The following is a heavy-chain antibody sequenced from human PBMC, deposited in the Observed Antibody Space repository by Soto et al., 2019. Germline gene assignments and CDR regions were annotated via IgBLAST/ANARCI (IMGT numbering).Heavy chain of an antibody. J-gene: IGHJ3*02. D-gene: IGHD3-22*01. CDR1: GYTFTSYG. CDR2: ISAYNGNT. CDR3: ARRNAVSRVVVITTAFDI. V-gene: IGHV1-18*04. Sequence: RASVKVSCKASGYTFTSYGISWVRQAPGQGLEWMGWISAYNGNTNYAQKLQGRVTMTTDTSTSTAYMELRSLRSDDTAVYYCARRNAVSRVVVITTAFDIWGQGTMVTVSS.